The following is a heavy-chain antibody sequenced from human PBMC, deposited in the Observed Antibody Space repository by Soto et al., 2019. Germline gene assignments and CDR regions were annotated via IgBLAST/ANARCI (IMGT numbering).Heavy chain of an antibody. CDR3: AGEPKGGAYDMVV. CDR2: IWSDGSRG. CDR1: RLTFSAHD. V-gene: IGHV3-33*01. D-gene: IGHD3-16*01. Sequence: QVQLVESGGGVVQPGTSLRLSCAASRLTFSAHDMHWVRQAPVKGLEWVALIWSDGSRGFYADSVKGRLTISRDNFKNTLYLQMNSLGAEDTAVYYCAGEPKGGAYDMVVWGQGTTVTVSS. J-gene: IGHJ6*02.